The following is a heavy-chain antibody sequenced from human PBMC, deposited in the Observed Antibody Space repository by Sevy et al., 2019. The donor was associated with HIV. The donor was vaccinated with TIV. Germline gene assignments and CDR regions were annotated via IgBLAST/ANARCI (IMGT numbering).Heavy chain of an antibody. CDR2: TSSASSYI. D-gene: IGHD3-10*01. CDR1: GFTFNYHF. CDR3: ARGDYYGSLYYFDY. Sequence: GGSLRLSCAASGFTFNYHFMNWVRQVPGKGLEWVSYTSSASSYINYSDSVKGRFTISRDNAKNLVFLEMNNLRPEDTAVYFCARGDYYGSLYYFDYWGQGTLVTVSS. V-gene: IGHV3-21*01. J-gene: IGHJ4*02.